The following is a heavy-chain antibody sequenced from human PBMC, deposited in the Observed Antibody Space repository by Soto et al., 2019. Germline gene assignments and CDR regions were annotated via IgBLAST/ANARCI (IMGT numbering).Heavy chain of an antibody. V-gene: IGHV3-33*01. CDR2: IWYDGSKK. CDR3: ERDPASSMDV. Sequence: QVQLVESGGGGVQPGRSLRLSCAAAGYRFSSHGMHWVRQAPGKGLEWVAVIWYDGSKKCYADSVKGRFIVSRDDSKNTLYLEMNSLRAEDTAVYYCERDPASSMDVWGQGTTVTVSS. CDR1: GYRFSSHG. J-gene: IGHJ6*01.